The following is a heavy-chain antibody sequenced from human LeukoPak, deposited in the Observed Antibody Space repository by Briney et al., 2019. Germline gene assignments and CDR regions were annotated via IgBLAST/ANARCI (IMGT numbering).Heavy chain of an antibody. CDR3: AKGLTGYYFDY. Sequence: GGSLRPSCAASGFTFSSYAMSWVRQAPGKGLEWVSGISGSGSSTYYADSVKGRFTISRDNSKNTLYLQMNSLRAEDTAVYYCAKGLTGYYFDYWGQGTLVTVSS. CDR1: GFTFSSYA. V-gene: IGHV3-23*01. J-gene: IGHJ4*02. CDR2: ISGSGSST. D-gene: IGHD3-9*01.